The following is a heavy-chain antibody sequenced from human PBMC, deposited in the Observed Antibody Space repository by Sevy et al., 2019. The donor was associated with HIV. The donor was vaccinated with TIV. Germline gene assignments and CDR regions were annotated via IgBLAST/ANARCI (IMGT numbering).Heavy chain of an antibody. Sequence: GGSLRLSCAVSGFSFDSYGMTWVRQAPGKGLEWVSGISGSGTRTYYADSVKGRFSISRDNSKNRLYLQMNSLRAEDTAVYYCAKALLYSAFDIWGQGTMVTVSS. CDR3: AKALLYSAFDI. V-gene: IGHV3-23*01. CDR2: ISGSGTRT. CDR1: GFSFDSYG. D-gene: IGHD3-16*01. J-gene: IGHJ3*02.